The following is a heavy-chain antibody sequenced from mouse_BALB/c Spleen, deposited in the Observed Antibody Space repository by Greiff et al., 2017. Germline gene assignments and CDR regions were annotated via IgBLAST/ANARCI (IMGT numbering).Heavy chain of an antibody. J-gene: IGHJ4*01. CDR2: IWGDGST. CDR1: GFSLTGYG. CDR3: ARDLIYYYGSSYGGAMDY. D-gene: IGHD1-1*01. V-gene: IGHV2-6-7*01. Sequence: QVQLKESGPGLVAPSQSLSITCTVSGFSLTGYGVNWVRQPPGKGLEWLGMIWGDGSTDYNSALKSRLSISKDNSKSQVFLKMNSLQTDDTARYYCARDLIYYYGSSYGGAMDYWGQRTSVTVSS.